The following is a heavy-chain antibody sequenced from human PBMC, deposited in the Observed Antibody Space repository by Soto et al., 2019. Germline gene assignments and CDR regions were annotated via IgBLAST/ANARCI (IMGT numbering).Heavy chain of an antibody. CDR3: ARAAYGDYGFDLDY. D-gene: IGHD4-17*01. CDR2: ISYDGSNK. V-gene: IGHV3-30-3*01. Sequence: QVQLVESGGGVVQPGRSLRLSCAASGFTFSSYAMHWVRQAPGKGLEWVAVISYDGSNKYYADSVKGRLTISRDNSKNTLYLQMNSLRAEDTAVYYCARAAYGDYGFDLDYWGQGTLVTVSS. CDR1: GFTFSSYA. J-gene: IGHJ4*02.